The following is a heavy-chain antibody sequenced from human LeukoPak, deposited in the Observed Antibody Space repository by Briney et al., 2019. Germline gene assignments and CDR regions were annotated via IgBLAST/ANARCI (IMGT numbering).Heavy chain of an antibody. CDR3: AREGVRFLEWLRNWFDP. CDR1: GGSFSGYY. J-gene: IGHJ5*02. D-gene: IGHD3-3*01. CDR2: INHSGST. V-gene: IGHV4-34*01. Sequence: KPSETLSLTCAVYGGSFSGYYWSWIRQPPGKGLEWIGEINHSGSTNYNPSLKSRVTISVDTSKNQFSLKLSSVTAADTAVYYCAREGVRFLEWLRNWFDPWGQGTLVTVSS.